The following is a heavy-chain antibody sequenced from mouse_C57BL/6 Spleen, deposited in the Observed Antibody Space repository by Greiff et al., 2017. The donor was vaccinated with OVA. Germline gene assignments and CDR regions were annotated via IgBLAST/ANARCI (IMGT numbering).Heavy chain of an antibody. J-gene: IGHJ2*01. CDR1: GYTFTSYW. CDR3: ARGSFLFDY. Sequence: QVQLQQPGAELVKPGASVKLSCKASGYTFTSYWMQWVKQRPGQGLEWIGEIDPSDSYTNYNQKFKGKATLTVDTSSSTAYMQLSSLTSEYSAVYYCARGSFLFDYWGQGTTLTVSS. V-gene: IGHV1-50*01. CDR2: IDPSDSYT.